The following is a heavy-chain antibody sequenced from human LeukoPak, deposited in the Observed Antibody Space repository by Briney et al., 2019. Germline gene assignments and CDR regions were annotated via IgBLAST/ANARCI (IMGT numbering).Heavy chain of an antibody. CDR1: GDSINSSPYY. CDR3: ARRGYYGSGSYVAPFDY. D-gene: IGHD3-10*01. CDR2: IYYSGST. Sequence: SETLSLTCIISGDSINSSPYYWGWIRQPPGKGLEWIGSIYYSGSTYYNPSLKSRVTISVDTSKNQFSLKLSSVTAADTAVYYCARRGYYGSGSYVAPFDYWGQGTLVTVSS. J-gene: IGHJ4*02. V-gene: IGHV4-39*01.